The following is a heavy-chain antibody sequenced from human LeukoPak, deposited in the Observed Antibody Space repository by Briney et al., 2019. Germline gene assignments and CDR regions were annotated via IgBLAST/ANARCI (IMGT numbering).Heavy chain of an antibody. Sequence: GESLKISCKGSGCSFTSYWTGWVRQMPGKGLEWMGIIYPGDSDTRYSPSFQGQVTIPADKSISTAYLQWSSLKASDTAMYYCARLCFRVGATINYWGQGTLVTVSS. V-gene: IGHV5-51*01. D-gene: IGHD1-26*01. CDR2: IYPGDSDT. CDR3: ARLCFRVGATINY. CDR1: GCSFTSYW. J-gene: IGHJ4*02.